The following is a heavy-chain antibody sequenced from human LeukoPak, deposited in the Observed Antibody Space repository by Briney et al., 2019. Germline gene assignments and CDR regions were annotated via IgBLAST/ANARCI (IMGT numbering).Heavy chain of an antibody. CDR2: IYSGGST. CDR3: ARVDPPWFHSSNGALSGAFDI. Sequence: GGSLRLSCAASGFTVSSNYMSWVRQAPGKGLEWVSVIYSGGSTYYADSVKGRFTISRDNSKNTLYLQMNSLRAEDTAVYYCARVDPPWFHSSNGALSGAFDIWGQGTMVTVSS. CDR1: GFTVSSNY. V-gene: IGHV3-53*01. D-gene: IGHD2-2*01. J-gene: IGHJ3*02.